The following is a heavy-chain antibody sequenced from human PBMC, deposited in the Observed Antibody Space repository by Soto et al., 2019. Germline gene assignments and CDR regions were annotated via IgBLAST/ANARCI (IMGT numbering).Heavy chain of an antibody. CDR3: ARESYYDSSGYLDLFDP. Sequence: SETLSLTCTVSGGSISSYYWIWIRRPAGKGLEWIGRIYTSGSTNYNPSLKSRVTMSVDTSKNQFSLKLSSVTAADTAVYYCARESYYDSSGYLDLFDPWGQGTLVTVSS. J-gene: IGHJ5*02. CDR2: IYTSGST. CDR1: GGSISSYY. D-gene: IGHD3-22*01. V-gene: IGHV4-4*07.